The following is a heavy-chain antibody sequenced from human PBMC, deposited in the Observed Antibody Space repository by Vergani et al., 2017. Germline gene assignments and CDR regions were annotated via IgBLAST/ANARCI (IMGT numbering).Heavy chain of an antibody. V-gene: IGHV1-69*06. CDR2: IIPIFGTA. J-gene: IGHJ6*02. D-gene: IGHD3-10*01. Sequence: QVQLVQSGAEVKKPGSSVKVSCKASGGTFSSYVISWVRQAPGQGLEWMGGIIPIFGTANYAQKFQGRVTITADKSTSTAYMELSSLRSEDTAVYYCARDPYYYGSGSSRPYYYYYYGMDVWGQGTTVTVSS. CDR1: GGTFSSYV. CDR3: ARDPYYYGSGSSRPYYYYYYGMDV.